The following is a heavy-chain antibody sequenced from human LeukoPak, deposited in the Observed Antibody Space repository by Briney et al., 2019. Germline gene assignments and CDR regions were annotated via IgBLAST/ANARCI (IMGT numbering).Heavy chain of an antibody. CDR1: GYTFTNYG. CDR2: ISANNGNR. Sequence: GSVNVSCKASGYTFTNYGISWVRQAPGQGLEWMGWISANNGNRNYALKLQDRVSMTTDTSTSTAYMELRSLRSDDTAVYYCARQGYGGHSRGAADYWGQGTLVTVSS. V-gene: IGHV1-18*01. CDR3: ARQGYGGHSRGAADY. D-gene: IGHD4-23*01. J-gene: IGHJ4*02.